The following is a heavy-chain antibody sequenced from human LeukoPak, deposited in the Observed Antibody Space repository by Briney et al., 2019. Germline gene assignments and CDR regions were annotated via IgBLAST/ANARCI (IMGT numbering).Heavy chain of an antibody. V-gene: IGHV4-30-4*08. D-gene: IGHD3-3*01. J-gene: IGHJ4*02. Sequence: SETLSLTCTVSGGSISRADYYWSRIRQPPGKGLEWIGYIYYSGSTYYNPSLKSRATISVDTSKSQFSLKLSSVTAADTAVYYCARDSDFWSGYYYFDYWGQGTLVTVSS. CDR1: GGSISRADYY. CDR2: IYYSGST. CDR3: ARDSDFWSGYYYFDY.